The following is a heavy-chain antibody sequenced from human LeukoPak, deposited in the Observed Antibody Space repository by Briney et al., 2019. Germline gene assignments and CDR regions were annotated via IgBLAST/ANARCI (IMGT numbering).Heavy chain of an antibody. CDR3: AKGRQWARYFDY. CDR1: GFTFSSYA. J-gene: IGHJ4*02. D-gene: IGHD2-8*01. CDR2: ISYDGSNK. Sequence: GGSLRLSCAASGFTFSSYAMHWVRQAPGKGLEWVAVISYDGSNKYYADSVKGRFTISRDNSKNTLYLQMNSLRAEDTAVYYCAKGRQWARYFDYWGQGTLVTVSS. V-gene: IGHV3-30-3*01.